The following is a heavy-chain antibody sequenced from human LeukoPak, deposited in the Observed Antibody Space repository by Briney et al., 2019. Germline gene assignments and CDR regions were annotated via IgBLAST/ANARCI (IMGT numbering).Heavy chain of an antibody. D-gene: IGHD3-22*01. CDR2: ISGSGGST. Sequence: TGGSLRLSCAASGFTFSSYAMSWVRQAPGKGLEWVSAISGSGGSTYYADSVKGRFTISRDNSKNTLYLQMNSLRAEDTAVYYCAKDNYYDSSGYYGDYWGQGTLVTVSS. V-gene: IGHV3-23*01. CDR1: GFTFSSYA. CDR3: AKDNYYDSSGYYGDY. J-gene: IGHJ4*02.